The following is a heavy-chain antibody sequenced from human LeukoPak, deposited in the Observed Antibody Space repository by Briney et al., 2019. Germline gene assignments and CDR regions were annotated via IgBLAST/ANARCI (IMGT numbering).Heavy chain of an antibody. D-gene: IGHD5/OR15-5a*01. Sequence: SETQSLTCTVSGGSISYYYWSWIRQPPGKGLEWIGYIYYSGSTNYNPSLKSRVTISVDTSKNQFSLNLRSVTAADTAVYYCARHLGVSTLDYWGQGTLVTVSS. CDR3: ARHLGVSTLDY. CDR2: IYYSGST. V-gene: IGHV4-59*08. CDR1: GGSISYYY. J-gene: IGHJ4*02.